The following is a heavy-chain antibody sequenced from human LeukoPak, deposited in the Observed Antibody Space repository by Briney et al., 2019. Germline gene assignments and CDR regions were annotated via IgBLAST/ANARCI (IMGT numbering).Heavy chain of an antibody. Sequence: SETLSLTCTVSGGSISSYYWNWIRQPAGKGREWIGRIHTSGSTNYNPSLKSRVTMSVDTSKNQFSLKLSSVTAADTVVYYCASRGYGYPGVVDYWGQGTLVTVSS. CDR2: IHTSGST. J-gene: IGHJ4*02. D-gene: IGHD5-18*01. CDR1: GGSISSYY. CDR3: ASRGYGYPGVVDY. V-gene: IGHV4-4*07.